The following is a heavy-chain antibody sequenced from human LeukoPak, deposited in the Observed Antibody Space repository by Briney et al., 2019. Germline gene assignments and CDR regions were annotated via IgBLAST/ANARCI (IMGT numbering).Heavy chain of an antibody. V-gene: IGHV1-2*02. Sequence: ASVKVSCKASGYTFTGYYMHWVRQAPGQGLEWMGWINPNSGGTNYAQKFQGRVTMTRDTSISTAYMELSRLRSDDTAVYYCARDSARGSRIAVAVLPSYYFDYWGQGTLVTVSS. J-gene: IGHJ4*02. D-gene: IGHD6-19*01. CDR2: INPNSGGT. CDR1: GYTFTGYY. CDR3: ARDSARGSRIAVAVLPSYYFDY.